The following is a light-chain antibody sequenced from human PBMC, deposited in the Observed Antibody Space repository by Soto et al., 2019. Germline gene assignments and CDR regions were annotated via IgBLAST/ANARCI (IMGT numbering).Light chain of an antibody. CDR3: GSDPGSDNYV. J-gene: IGLJ1*01. V-gene: IGLV2-8*01. CDR2: EVT. CDR1: SNDVGAYNY. Sequence: QSVLTQPPSASGSPGQSVTISCTGSSNDVGAYNYVSWYQQHPGKAPKLIIYEVTKRPSGVPDRFSGSKSGNTASLTVSGLQADDEADYFCGSDPGSDNYVFGTGNKVTVL.